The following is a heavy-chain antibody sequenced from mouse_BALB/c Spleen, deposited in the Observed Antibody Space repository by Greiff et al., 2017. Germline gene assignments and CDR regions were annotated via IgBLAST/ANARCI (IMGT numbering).Heavy chain of an antibody. CDR3: ARKSEYGNLYYAMDY. D-gene: IGHD2-10*02. CDR1: GYPFTDYN. J-gene: IGHJ4*01. Sequence: EVQLHQSGPELVKPGASVKISCKASGYPFTDYNMHWVKQSHGTSLEWIGYIYTYNGGTGYNQKFKSKATLTVDNSSSTAYMELRSLTSEDSAVYYCARKSEYGNLYYAMDYWGQGTSVTVSS. CDR2: IYTYNGGT. V-gene: IGHV1S29*02.